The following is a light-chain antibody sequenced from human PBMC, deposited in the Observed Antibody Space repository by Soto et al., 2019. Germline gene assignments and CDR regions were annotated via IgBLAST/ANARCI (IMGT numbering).Light chain of an antibody. CDR2: AAS. CDR3: QQSFSAPWT. V-gene: IGKV1-39*01. CDR1: QSISSY. J-gene: IGKJ1*01. Sequence: DIQLTQSPSFLSASVGDRVTITCRASQSISSYLNWYQQKPGKVPKLLIYAASSLQGGVPSRFSGSGSGTDFTLTISSLQPEDFATYYCQQSFSAPWTFGQGTKGDIK.